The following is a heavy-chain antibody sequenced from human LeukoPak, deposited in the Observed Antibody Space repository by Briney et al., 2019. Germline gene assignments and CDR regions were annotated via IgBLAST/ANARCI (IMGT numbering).Heavy chain of an antibody. Sequence: GGSLRLSCAASGFTFSNYWMGWLRQAPGKGLDWVANIKQDGSEKYYLDSGKGRFTISRDNAKNSLYLQMNSLRAEDTAVYYCAKLVVVTATQWYFDLWGRGTLATVSS. J-gene: IGHJ2*01. D-gene: IGHD2-15*01. CDR2: IKQDGSEK. CDR1: GFTFSNYW. V-gene: IGHV3-7*03. CDR3: AKLVVVTATQWYFDL.